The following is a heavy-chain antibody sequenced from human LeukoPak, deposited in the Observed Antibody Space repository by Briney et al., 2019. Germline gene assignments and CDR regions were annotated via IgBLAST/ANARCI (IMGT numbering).Heavy chain of an antibody. D-gene: IGHD2-21*02. CDR2: ISSNGGNT. CDR3: ARDFFCGGDCYLDY. CDR1: GFTFSSYA. V-gene: IGHV3-64*04. Sequence: GGSLRLSCSVSGFTFSSYAMHWVRQAPGKGLEYVSVISSNGGNTYSADSVKGRFTISRDNSKNTLYLQMNSLRAEDTAVYYCARDFFCGGDCYLDYWGQGTLVTVSS. J-gene: IGHJ4*02.